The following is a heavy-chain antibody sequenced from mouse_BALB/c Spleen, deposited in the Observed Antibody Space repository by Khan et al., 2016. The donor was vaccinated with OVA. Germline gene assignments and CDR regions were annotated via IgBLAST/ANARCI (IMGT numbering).Heavy chain of an antibody. J-gene: IGHJ2*01. Sequence: VQLQQSGPELVKPGASVKISCKASGYSFTGHFMNWVMQSHGKSLEWIGRINPHIGETFYNQKFKGKATLTVDESSNIAHMEPRSLASEDSAVYYCTRIYRSDFDYWGQGTTLTVSS. V-gene: IGHV1-20*02. CDR2: INPHIGET. CDR1: GYSFTGHF. D-gene: IGHD1-1*01. CDR3: TRIYRSDFDY.